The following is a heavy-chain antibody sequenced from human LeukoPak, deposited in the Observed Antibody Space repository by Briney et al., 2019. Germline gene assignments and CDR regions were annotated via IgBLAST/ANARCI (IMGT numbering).Heavy chain of an antibody. CDR1: GYTFTGYY. V-gene: IGHV1-2*02. J-gene: IGHJ5*02. CDR3: ARENPLSFMVRGVILWFDP. Sequence: GASVKVSCKASGYTFTGYYMHWVRQAPGRGLEWMGWINPNSGGTNYAQKFQGRVTMTRDTSISTAYMELSRLRSDDTAVYYCARENPLSFMVRGVILWFDPWGQGTLVTISS. D-gene: IGHD3-10*01. CDR2: INPNSGGT.